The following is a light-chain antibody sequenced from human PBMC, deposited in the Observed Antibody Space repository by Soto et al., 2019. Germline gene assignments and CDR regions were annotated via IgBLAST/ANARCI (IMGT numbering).Light chain of an antibody. J-gene: IGLJ1*01. Sequence: QSVLTPPPSASGTPGQRVIISCSGGSSNIGTNAVNWYQQLPGTAPKLLIYNNNQRPSGVPVRFSGSKSGTSASLAISGFQSEDEADYYCAAWDDSLNGYVFGTGTKVTVL. CDR3: AAWDDSLNGYV. V-gene: IGLV1-44*01. CDR2: NNN. CDR1: SSNIGTNA.